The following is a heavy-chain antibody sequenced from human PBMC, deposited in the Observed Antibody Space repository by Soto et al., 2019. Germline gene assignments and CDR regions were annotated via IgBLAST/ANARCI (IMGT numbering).Heavy chain of an antibody. Sequence: QVQLVESGGGVVQPGRSLTLSCAASGFTLGTFGMHWVRQAPGKGLEWVAVISYDGSDKYYSESVKGRFTISRDNSKNTMQLQMNSLKIEDTAVYYCARDSDPRMIREVLTDDLDRWGQGTLVTVSS. CDR2: ISYDGSDK. J-gene: IGHJ5*02. D-gene: IGHD3-10*01. CDR1: GFTLGTFG. CDR3: ARDSDPRMIREVLTDDLDR. V-gene: IGHV3-30*03.